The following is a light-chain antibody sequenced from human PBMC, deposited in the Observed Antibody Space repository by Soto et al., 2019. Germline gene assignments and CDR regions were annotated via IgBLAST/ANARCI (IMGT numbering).Light chain of an antibody. CDR1: SSDVGSSNY. V-gene: IGLV2-14*01. Sequence: QSVLTQPASVSGSPGQSITISCTGTSSDVGSSNYVSWYQQYPGKVPKLLINKVSNRPSGVSNRFSGSKSGNTASLTISGLLAEDEADYFCASSTTGSLYVFGTGTKVTVL. J-gene: IGLJ1*01. CDR3: ASSTTGSLYV. CDR2: KVS.